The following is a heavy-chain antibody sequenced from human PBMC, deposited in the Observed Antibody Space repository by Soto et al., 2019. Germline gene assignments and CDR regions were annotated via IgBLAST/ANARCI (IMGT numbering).Heavy chain of an antibody. Sequence: GESLKISCKGSGYSFTSYWISWVRQMPGKGLEWMGRIDPSDSYTNYSPSFQGHVTISADKSISTAYLQWSSLKASDTAMYYCARLGVAGKGDYYGMDVWGQGTTVTVSS. CDR3: ARLGVAGKGDYYGMDV. D-gene: IGHD6-19*01. J-gene: IGHJ6*02. V-gene: IGHV5-10-1*01. CDR1: GYSFTSYW. CDR2: IDPSDSYT.